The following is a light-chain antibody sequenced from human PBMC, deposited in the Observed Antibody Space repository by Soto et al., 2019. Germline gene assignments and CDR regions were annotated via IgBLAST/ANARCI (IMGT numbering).Light chain of an antibody. CDR1: SSNIGSNP. CDR3: AAWDDSLRGRV. Sequence: QSVLTQPPSASGTPGQRVTISCSGSSSNIGSNPVSWYQQLPGPAPKSRIYSDNQRPSGVPDRISGSRSGTSASLAISGLQSEDEAEYYCAAWDDSLRGRVFGGGTKLTVL. V-gene: IGLV1-44*01. CDR2: SDN. J-gene: IGLJ2*01.